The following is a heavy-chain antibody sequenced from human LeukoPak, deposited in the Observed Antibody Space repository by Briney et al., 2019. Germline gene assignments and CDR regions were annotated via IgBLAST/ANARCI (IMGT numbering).Heavy chain of an antibody. CDR2: ISYDGSNK. CDR3: AKGGLPPYYYYYGMDV. V-gene: IGHV3-30*18. Sequence: PGGSLRLSCAASGFTFSSYGMHWVRQAPGKGLEWVAVISYDGSNKYYADSVKGRFTISRDNSKNTLYLQMSSLRAEDTAVYYCAKGGLPPYYYYYGMDVWGQGTTVTVSS. J-gene: IGHJ6*02. CDR1: GFTFSSYG. D-gene: IGHD1-26*01.